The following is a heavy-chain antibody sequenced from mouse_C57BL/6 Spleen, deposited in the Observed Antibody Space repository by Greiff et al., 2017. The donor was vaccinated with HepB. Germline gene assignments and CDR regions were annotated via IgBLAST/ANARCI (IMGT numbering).Heavy chain of an antibody. V-gene: IGHV5-17*01. CDR1: GFTFSDYG. CDR2: ISSGSSTI. D-gene: IGHD1-1*01. Sequence: DVKLVESGGGLVKPGGSLKLSCAASGFTFSDYGMHWVRQAPEKGLEWVAYISSGSSTIYYADTVKGRFTISRDNAKNTLFLQMTSLRSEDTAMYYCARGTTVAYYFDYWGQGTTLTVSS. J-gene: IGHJ2*01. CDR3: ARGTTVAYYFDY.